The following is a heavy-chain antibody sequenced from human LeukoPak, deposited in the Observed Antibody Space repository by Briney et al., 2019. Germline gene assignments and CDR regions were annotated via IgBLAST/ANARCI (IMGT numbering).Heavy chain of an antibody. CDR1: GFTFSSYA. CDR2: ISYDGSNK. D-gene: IGHD6-19*01. V-gene: IGHV3-30-3*01. CDR3: ARESYSSGWYGWFDP. J-gene: IGHJ5*02. Sequence: PGRSLRLSCAASGFTFSSYAMHWVRQAPGKGLEWVAVISYDGSNKYYADSVKGRFTISRDNSKNTLYLQMNSLRAEDTAVYYCARESYSSGWYGWFDPWGQGTLVTVSS.